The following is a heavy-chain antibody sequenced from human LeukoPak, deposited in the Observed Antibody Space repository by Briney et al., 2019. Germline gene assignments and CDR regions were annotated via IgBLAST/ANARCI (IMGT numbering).Heavy chain of an antibody. Sequence: PGGSLRLSCAASGFIFNSYWMSWVRQAPGKGLECISYISSSGRTIYYADSLKGRFTVSRDNAKNSLYLRMNNLRAEDTAVYYCARGEYYFDYWGQGTLVTVSS. CDR2: ISSSGRTI. CDR3: ARGEYYFDY. J-gene: IGHJ4*02. CDR1: GFIFNSYW. V-gene: IGHV3-48*04.